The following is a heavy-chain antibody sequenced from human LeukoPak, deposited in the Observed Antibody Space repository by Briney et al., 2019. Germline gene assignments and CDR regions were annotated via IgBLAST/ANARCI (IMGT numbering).Heavy chain of an antibody. J-gene: IGHJ6*02. CDR2: IYPGDSDT. Sequence: GESLKISCKGSGYNFTTYWIGWVRQMPGKGLEWMGIIYPGDSDTRYSPSFQGQVTISADKSISTAYLQWSSLRASDTAMYYCARHVSRGWYGMDVWGQGTTVTVSS. D-gene: IGHD2-15*01. V-gene: IGHV5-51*01. CDR3: ARHVSRGWYGMDV. CDR1: GYNFTTYW.